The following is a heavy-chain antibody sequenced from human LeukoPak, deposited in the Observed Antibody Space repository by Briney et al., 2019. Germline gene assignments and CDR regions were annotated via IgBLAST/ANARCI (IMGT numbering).Heavy chain of an antibody. Sequence: SEALSLTCAVYGGSFSGYYWSWIRQPPGKGLEWIGEINHSGSTNYNPSLKSRVTIPVDTSKNQFSLKLSSVTAADTAVYYCYGDSSLFDYWGQGTLVTVSS. CDR2: INHSGST. CDR1: GGSFSGYY. CDR3: YGDSSLFDY. D-gene: IGHD4-17*01. V-gene: IGHV4-34*01. J-gene: IGHJ4*02.